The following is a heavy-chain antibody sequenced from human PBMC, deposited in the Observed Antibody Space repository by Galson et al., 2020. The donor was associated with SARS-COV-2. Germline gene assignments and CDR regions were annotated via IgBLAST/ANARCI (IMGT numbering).Heavy chain of an antibody. CDR3: ARNGDPLYYGSWTYYIFDY. CDR2: IWFDGSNK. CDR1: GFTFSTSG. J-gene: IGHJ4*02. V-gene: IGHV3-33*01. Sequence: GGSLRLSCAASGFTFSTSGMHWVRQAPGKGLEWVAVIWFDGSNKFYADSVKGRFTISRDNSENTLYLQMNSLRAEDTAVYYCARNGDPLYYGSWTYYIFDYWGQGTLVTVSS. D-gene: IGHD3-10*01.